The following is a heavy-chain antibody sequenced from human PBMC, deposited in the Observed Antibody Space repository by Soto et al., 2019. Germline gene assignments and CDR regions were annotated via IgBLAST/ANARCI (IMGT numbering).Heavy chain of an antibody. CDR2: IYSSGST. Sequence: PSETLSLTCTVSDGSIPNYYWSWIRKPTGKGLEWIGYIYSSGSTNYNPSLKSRVTISADTSKNQVSLKLTSVTAADTAVYYCARDHPHSYGIYYFDYWGQGTLVTVSS. D-gene: IGHD5-18*01. CDR1: DGSIPNYY. CDR3: ARDHPHSYGIYYFDY. V-gene: IGHV4-59*01. J-gene: IGHJ4*02.